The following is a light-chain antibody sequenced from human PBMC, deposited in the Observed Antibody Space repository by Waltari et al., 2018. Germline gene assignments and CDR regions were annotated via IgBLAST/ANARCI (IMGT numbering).Light chain of an antibody. CDR1: QSVCNY. V-gene: IGKV3-11*01. J-gene: IGKJ4*01. CDR3: QQRRDWPLT. CDR2: DTS. Sequence: IVLTQSPAILSLSPGDRASLSCRASQSVCNYLAWYQQKPGQAPRLPIYDTSNRATCIPARFSGSGFRTDFTLTISSLEPEDFAVYYCQQRRDWPLTFGGGTKVEIK.